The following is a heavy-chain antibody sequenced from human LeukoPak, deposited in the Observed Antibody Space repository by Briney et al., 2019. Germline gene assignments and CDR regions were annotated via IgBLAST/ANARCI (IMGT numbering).Heavy chain of an antibody. V-gene: IGHV3-21*04. J-gene: IGHJ3*02. Sequence: PGGSLRLSCAASGFTFSSYSMNWVRQAPGKGLEWVSSISSSSSYIYYADSVKGRFTISRDNAKNSLYLQMNSLRAADTAVYYCARCPLWFGELLYPDRAFDIWGQGAMVTVSS. CDR3: ARCPLWFGELLYPDRAFDI. D-gene: IGHD3-10*01. CDR2: ISSSSSYI. CDR1: GFTFSSYS.